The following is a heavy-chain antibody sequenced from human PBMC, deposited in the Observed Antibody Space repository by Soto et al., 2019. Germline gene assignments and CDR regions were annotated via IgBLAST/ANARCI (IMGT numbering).Heavy chain of an antibody. J-gene: IGHJ5*02. V-gene: IGHV3-7*01. D-gene: IGHD3-10*01. CDR1: GFTFSSYW. CDR3: ARGQAYYYGSGSYYNNWFDP. CDR2: IKQDGSEK. Sequence: GGSLRLSCAASGFTFSSYWMSWVRQAPGKGLEWVANIKQDGSEKYYVDSVKGRFTISRDNAKNSLYLQMNSLRAEDTAVYYCARGQAYYYGSGSYYNNWFDPWGQGTLVTVSS.